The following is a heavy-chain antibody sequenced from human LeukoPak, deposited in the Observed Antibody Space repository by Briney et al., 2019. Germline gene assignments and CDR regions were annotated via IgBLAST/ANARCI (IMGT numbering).Heavy chain of an antibody. CDR2: IYASGTS. V-gene: IGHV4-4*07. Sequence: PSETLSLTCTVSGGSISSYYWTWIRQPAGKGLEWIGRIYASGTSNYNPSLKSRVTISADKSKNQFSLRLSSVTAADTAVYYCARGLDGYGTFDYWGQGTLATVSS. CDR3: ARGLDGYGTFDY. D-gene: IGHD5-24*01. CDR1: GGSISSYY. J-gene: IGHJ4*02.